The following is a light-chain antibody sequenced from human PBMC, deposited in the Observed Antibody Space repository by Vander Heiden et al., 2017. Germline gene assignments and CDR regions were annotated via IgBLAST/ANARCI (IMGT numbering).Light chain of an antibody. V-gene: IGKV3-20*01. CDR1: QSVSSSY. CDR2: GAS. J-gene: IGKJ5*01. CDR3: QQYGSSSIT. Sequence: EIVFTQSPYTLSLSPGERATLACRASQSVSSSYLAWYQQKPGQAPRLLIYGASSRATGIPDRFSGSGSGTDFTLTISRLEPEDFAVYYCQQYGSSSITFGQGTRLEIK.